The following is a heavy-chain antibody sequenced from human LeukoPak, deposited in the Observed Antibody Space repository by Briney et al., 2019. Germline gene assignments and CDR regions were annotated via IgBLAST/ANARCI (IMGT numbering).Heavy chain of an antibody. CDR1: GYSISSGYY. D-gene: IGHD3-10*01. J-gene: IGHJ4*02. CDR3: ARQREVQFRELLLDFDY. V-gene: IGHV4-38-2*01. Sequence: PSETLSLTCAVSGYSISSGYYWGWIRQPPGKGLEWIGSIYHSGSTYYNPSLKSRVTISVDTSKNQFSLKLSSVTAADTAVYYCARQREVQFRELLLDFDYWGQGTLVTVSS. CDR2: IYHSGST.